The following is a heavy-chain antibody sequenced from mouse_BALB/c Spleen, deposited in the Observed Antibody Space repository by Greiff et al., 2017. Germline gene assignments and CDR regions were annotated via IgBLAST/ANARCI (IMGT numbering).Heavy chain of an antibody. V-gene: IGHV1-87*01. CDR3: ARGATVVAPFDY. CDR2: IYPGDGDT. D-gene: IGHD1-1*01. Sequence: QVQLKESGAELARPGASVKLSCKASGYTFTSYWMQWVKQRPGQGLEWIGAIYPGDGDTRYTQKFKGKATLTADKSSSTAYMQLSSLASEDSAVYYCARGATVVAPFDYWGQGTTLTVSS. CDR1: GYTFTSYW. J-gene: IGHJ2*01.